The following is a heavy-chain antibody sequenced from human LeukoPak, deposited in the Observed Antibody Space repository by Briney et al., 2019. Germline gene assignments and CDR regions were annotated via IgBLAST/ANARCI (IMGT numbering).Heavy chain of an antibody. CDR1: GFTLRNYG. CDR3: AKEYEIFVGAFDI. Sequence: PGGSLRLSCVASGFTLRNYGMHWVRQAPGKGVEGGAVLWRDGTNNFYADSVKGRFRFSRDNPKDILYLQTNSLRAEDTAVYYCAKEYEIFVGAFDIWGQGTMVTVSS. V-gene: IGHV3-33*06. D-gene: IGHD3-9*01. CDR2: LWRDGTNN. J-gene: IGHJ3*02.